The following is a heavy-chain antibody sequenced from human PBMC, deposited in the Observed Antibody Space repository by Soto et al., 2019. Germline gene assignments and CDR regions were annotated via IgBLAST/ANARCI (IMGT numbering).Heavy chain of an antibody. V-gene: IGHV4-34*01. CDR2: INHSGST. CDR1: GGSFSGYY. J-gene: IGHJ5*02. Sequence: SETLSLTCAVYGGSFSGYYWSWIRQHPGKGLEWIGEINHSGSTNYNPSLKSRVTISVDTSKNQFSLKLSSVTAADTAVYYCARGFVCGNWYDPCGPGTLATVSS. D-gene: IGHD6-6*01. CDR3: ARGFVCGNWYDP.